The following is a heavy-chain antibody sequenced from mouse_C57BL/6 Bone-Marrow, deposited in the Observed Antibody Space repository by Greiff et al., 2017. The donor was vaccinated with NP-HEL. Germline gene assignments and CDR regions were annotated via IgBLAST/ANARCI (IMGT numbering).Heavy chain of an antibody. CDR2: IWRGGST. V-gene: IGHV2-2*01. CDR3: ARRGLGAMDY. J-gene: IGHJ4*01. Sequence: VKLMESGPGLVQPSPSLSITCTVSGFSLTSYGVHWVRQSPGKGLEWLGVIWRGGSTDYNAAFISRLSISKDNSKSQVFFKMNSLQADDTAIYYCARRGLGAMDYWGQGTSVTVSS. CDR1: GFSLTSYG. D-gene: IGHD2-13*01.